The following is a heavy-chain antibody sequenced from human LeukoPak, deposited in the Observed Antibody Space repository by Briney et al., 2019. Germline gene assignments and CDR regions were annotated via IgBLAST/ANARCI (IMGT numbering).Heavy chain of an antibody. CDR3: ARGGVDGSGSYYNFDY. J-gene: IGHJ4*02. D-gene: IGHD3-10*01. CDR1: GYTFIGYY. Sequence: GASVKVSCKASGYTFIGYYMHWVRQAPGQGLEWMGWINPNSGGTNYAQKFQGRVTMTRDTSISTAYMELSRLRSDDTAVYYCARGGVDGSGSYYNFDYWGQGTLVTVSS. V-gene: IGHV1-2*02. CDR2: INPNSGGT.